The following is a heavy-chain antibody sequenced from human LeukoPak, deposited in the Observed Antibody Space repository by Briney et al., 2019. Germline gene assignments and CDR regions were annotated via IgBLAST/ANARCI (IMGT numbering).Heavy chain of an antibody. CDR2: IYSNDNT. D-gene: IGHD2-2*01. J-gene: IGHJ4*02. Sequence: GGSLRLSCAASGFTVSTNYMSWVRQAPGKGLEWVSVIYSNDNTYYADSVKGRFTISRDNSKNTLYLQMNSLRAEDTAVYYCAKDLLHCSTTNCYRGFDYWGQGTLVTVSS. CDR1: GFTVSTNY. CDR3: AKDLLHCSTTNCYRGFDY. V-gene: IGHV3-53*01.